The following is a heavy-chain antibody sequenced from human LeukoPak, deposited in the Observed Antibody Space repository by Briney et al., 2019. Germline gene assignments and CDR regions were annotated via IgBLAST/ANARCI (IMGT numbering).Heavy chain of an antibody. V-gene: IGHV3-48*03. CDR3: ARAPRYSSGWFDY. Sequence: GGSLRLSCAASGFSFSSYEMNWVRQAPGKGLEWVSYISRSGRAIYYADSVKGRFTISRDNAKNSLYLQMNSLRDEDTAVYYCARAPRYSSGWFDYWGQGTLVTVSS. CDR2: ISRSGRAI. D-gene: IGHD6-19*01. CDR1: GFSFSSYE. J-gene: IGHJ5*01.